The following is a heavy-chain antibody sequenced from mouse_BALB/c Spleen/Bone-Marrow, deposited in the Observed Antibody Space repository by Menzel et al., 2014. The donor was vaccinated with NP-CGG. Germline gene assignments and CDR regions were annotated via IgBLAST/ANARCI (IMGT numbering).Heavy chain of an antibody. Sequence: QSGTELARPGASVKMSCKASGYSFTSYWMHWIKQRPGQGLEWIGAIYPGNSGTSYNQNFKDKAKLTAVTSASTAYMELRNLTNEESAVYYCTRSISTAVEFDYWGQGTSLTVSS. J-gene: IGHJ2*03. V-gene: IGHV1-5*01. CDR1: GYSFTSYW. D-gene: IGHD1-1*01. CDR2: IYPGNSGT. CDR3: TRSISTAVEFDY.